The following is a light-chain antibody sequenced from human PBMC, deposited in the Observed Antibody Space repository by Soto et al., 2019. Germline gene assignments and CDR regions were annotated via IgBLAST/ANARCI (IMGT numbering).Light chain of an antibody. CDR2: EVN. Sequence: QSVLTQPASVSGSPGQSITISCGGTSSDVGAYIYVSWYQQFPGKAPKLILYEVNNRPSGFSNRFSGSKSDTTASLTISGLQPEDEADYYCSAYSDIDTKVFGTGTKVTVL. CDR1: SSDVGAYIY. V-gene: IGLV2-14*03. J-gene: IGLJ1*01. CDR3: SAYSDIDTKV.